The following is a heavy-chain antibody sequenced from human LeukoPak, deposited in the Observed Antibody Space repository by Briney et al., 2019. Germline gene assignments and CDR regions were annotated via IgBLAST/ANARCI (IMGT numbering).Heavy chain of an antibody. CDR2: IYPGDSDT. Sequence: GGSLKISCKGSGYSFTSYWIGWVRQMPGKGLEWMGIIYPGDSDTRYSPSFQGQVTISADKSISTAYLQWSSLKASDTAMYYCARPQAYYYDSSGYYYGPGAFDIWGQGTMVTVSS. J-gene: IGHJ3*02. CDR1: GYSFTSYW. V-gene: IGHV5-51*01. CDR3: ARPQAYYYDSSGYYYGPGAFDI. D-gene: IGHD3-22*01.